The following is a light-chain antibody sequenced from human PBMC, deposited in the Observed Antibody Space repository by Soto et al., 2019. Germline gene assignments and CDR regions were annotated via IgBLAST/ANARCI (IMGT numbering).Light chain of an antibody. Sequence: QSVLTQPPSVSGTPGQRVTISCSGGISNIGTNYVHWFQQLPGTAPKVLSNRDNQRPSGVPDRFSGSKSGTSASLAISGLQSEAEAEYYCAAWDDTVRSYVFGTGTKLTVL. V-gene: IGLV1-47*01. CDR2: RDN. CDR3: AAWDDTVRSYV. J-gene: IGLJ1*01. CDR1: ISNIGTNY.